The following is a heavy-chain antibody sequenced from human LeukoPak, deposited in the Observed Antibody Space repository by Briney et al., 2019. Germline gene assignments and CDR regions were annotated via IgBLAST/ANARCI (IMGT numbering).Heavy chain of an antibody. D-gene: IGHD3-10*01. V-gene: IGHV3-48*03. CDR1: GFTFRSYE. Sequence: QPGGSLRLSCAASGFTFRSYEMNWVRQAPGKGLEWVSYISSSGSTIYYADSVKGRFTISRDNAKNSLYLQMNSLRAEDTAVYYCARYPTVGRWFGESHNYYYYGMDVWGQGTTITVSS. CDR2: ISSSGSTI. CDR3: ARYPTVGRWFGESHNYYYYGMDV. J-gene: IGHJ6*02.